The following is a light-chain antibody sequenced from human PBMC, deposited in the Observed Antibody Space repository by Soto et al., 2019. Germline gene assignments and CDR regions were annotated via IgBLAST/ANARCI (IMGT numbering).Light chain of an antibody. V-gene: IGKV3D-15*02. CDR3: QQYSSSPVT. CDR2: GAS. Sequence: EIVMTQSPATLSVSPGERATLSCRASQSVSSNLAWYQQKPGQAPRLLIYGASTRATGIPARFSGSGSGTEFTLTISSLQSEDFAVYYCQQYSSSPVTFGGGTTVEIK. J-gene: IGKJ4*01. CDR1: QSVSSN.